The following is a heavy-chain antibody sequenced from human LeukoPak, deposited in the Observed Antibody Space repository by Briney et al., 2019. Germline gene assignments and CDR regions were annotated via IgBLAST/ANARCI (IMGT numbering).Heavy chain of an antibody. CDR2: IYYSGST. CDR1: GGSVSSYY. V-gene: IGHV4-59*08. D-gene: IGHD1-20*01. J-gene: IGHJ4*02. CDR3: ARRAPITGFDY. Sequence: SQTLSLTCTVSGGSVSSYYWSWIRQPPGKGLEWIGYIYYSGSTNYNPSLKSRVTISVDTSKNQFFLKLSSVTAADTAVYYCARRAPITGFDYWGQGTLVTVSS.